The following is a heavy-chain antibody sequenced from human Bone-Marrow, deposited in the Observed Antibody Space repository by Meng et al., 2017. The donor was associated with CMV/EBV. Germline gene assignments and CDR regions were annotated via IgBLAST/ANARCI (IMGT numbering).Heavy chain of an antibody. CDR1: GYTFTSYY. D-gene: IGHD3-10*01. Sequence: ASVKVSCKASGYTFTSYYMHWVRQAPGQGLEWMGTINPSGGSTSYAQKFQGRVTMTRDTSTSTVYMELSSLRSEDTAVYYCATDAMVRGVMGYYYGMDVWGQGTTVTVSS. V-gene: IGHV1-46*01. CDR3: ATDAMVRGVMGYYYGMDV. CDR2: INPSGGST. J-gene: IGHJ6*02.